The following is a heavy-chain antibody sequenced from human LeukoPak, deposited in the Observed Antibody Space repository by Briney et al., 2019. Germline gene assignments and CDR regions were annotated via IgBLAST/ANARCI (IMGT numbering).Heavy chain of an antibody. CDR1: GFTVSSTY. CDR3: ATMAVASAFDY. J-gene: IGHJ4*02. V-gene: IGHV3-53*01. CDR2: IYSGGST. D-gene: IGHD6-19*01. Sequence: GGSLRLSCAASGFTVSSTYMNWVRQAPGKGLGWVSVIYSGGSTNYSDSVKGRFTISRDNSTNTLYLQMNSLRAEDTAVYYCATMAVASAFDYWGQGSLVTVSS.